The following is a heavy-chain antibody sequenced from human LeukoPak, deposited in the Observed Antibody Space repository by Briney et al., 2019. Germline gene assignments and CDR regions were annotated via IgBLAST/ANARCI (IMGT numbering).Heavy chain of an antibody. CDR1: GYTFTSYG. J-gene: IGHJ4*02. Sequence: ASVKVSCKASGYTFTSYGISWVRQAPGQGLEWMGWINPYNGNTNYAEKLQDRLAMTTDTSTSTAYMELSSLRSDDTAIYYCARLVRPDGSSLDQFTFDYWGQGTLVTVSS. CDR3: ARLVRPDGSSLDQFTFDY. D-gene: IGHD6-13*01. CDR2: INPYNGNT. V-gene: IGHV1-18*01.